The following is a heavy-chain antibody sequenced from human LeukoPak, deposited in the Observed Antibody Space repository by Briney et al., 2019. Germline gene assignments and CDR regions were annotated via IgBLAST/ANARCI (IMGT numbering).Heavy chain of an antibody. Sequence: SETLSLTCTVSGGSISSGGYYWSWIRQPPGKGLEWIGYIYHSGSTYYNPSLKSRVTISVDRSKNQFSLKLSSVTAADTAVYYCARHWISGYESGYWFDPWGQGTLVTVSS. D-gene: IGHD5-12*01. CDR3: ARHWISGYESGYWFDP. CDR1: GGSISSGGYY. V-gene: IGHV4-30-2*01. J-gene: IGHJ5*02. CDR2: IYHSGST.